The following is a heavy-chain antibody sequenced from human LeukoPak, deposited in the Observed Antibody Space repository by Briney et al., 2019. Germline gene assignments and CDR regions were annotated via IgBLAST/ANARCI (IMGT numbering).Heavy chain of an antibody. CDR1: GGSISSSSYY. J-gene: IGHJ4*02. Sequence: PSETLSLTCTVSGGSISSSSYYWGWIRQPPGKGLEWIGSIYYSGSTYYNSSLQSRITISIDTSKNQFSLKLTSVTAADTAVYYCASDRSGLSFCFWGQGTLVTVSS. CDR2: IYYSGST. CDR3: ASDRSGLSFCF. V-gene: IGHV4-39*01. D-gene: IGHD3-22*01.